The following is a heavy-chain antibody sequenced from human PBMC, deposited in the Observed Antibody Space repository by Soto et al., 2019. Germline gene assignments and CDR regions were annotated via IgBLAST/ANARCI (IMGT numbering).Heavy chain of an antibody. Sequence: GGSLRLSCAASGFTVSSNYMSWVRQAPGKGLEWVSVIYSGGSTYYADSVKGRFTISRDNSKNTLYLQMNSLRAEDTAVYYFARPISPGNYALDYWGQGTLVTVSS. CDR2: IYSGGST. D-gene: IGHD4-4*01. CDR1: GFTVSSNY. J-gene: IGHJ4*02. CDR3: ARPISPGNYALDY. V-gene: IGHV3-66*04.